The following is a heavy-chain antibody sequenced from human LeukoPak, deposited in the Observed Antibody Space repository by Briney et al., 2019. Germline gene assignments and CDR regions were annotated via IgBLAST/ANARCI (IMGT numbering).Heavy chain of an antibody. D-gene: IGHD2-2*01. Sequence: RPGGSLRLSCATSGFTFSIYWMHWVRQVPGKGLVWVLLVNGDGTSTSYADSVQGRFTISRDNAKNTLYLYMNSLRGDDTAIYFCVRSCSSGSCYGYKDYWGQGTLVTVSS. CDR1: GFTFSIYW. J-gene: IGHJ4*02. CDR3: VRSCSSGSCYGYKDY. CDR2: VNGDGTST. V-gene: IGHV3-74*01.